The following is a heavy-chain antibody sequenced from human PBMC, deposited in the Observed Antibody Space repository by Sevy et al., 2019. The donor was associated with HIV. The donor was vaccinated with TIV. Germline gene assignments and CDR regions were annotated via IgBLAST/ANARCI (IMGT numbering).Heavy chain of an antibody. CDR2: MHYGGNT. CDR1: GGSLISPTFY. V-gene: IGHV4-39*02. Sequence: SETLSLTCTASGGSLISPTFYWGWVRQPPGERLEWIAAMHYGGNTYYNPSLKGRVAMSVDTSKNQFSLNLTSVTAADAAVYHCVRDHHLRGRHWFDSWGQRALVTVSS. CDR3: VRDHHLRGRHWFDS. D-gene: IGHD3-16*01. J-gene: IGHJ5*01.